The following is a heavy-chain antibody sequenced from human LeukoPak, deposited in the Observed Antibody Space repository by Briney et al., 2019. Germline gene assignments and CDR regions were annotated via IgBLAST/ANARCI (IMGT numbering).Heavy chain of an antibody. V-gene: IGHV4-61*01. D-gene: IGHD2-2*01. J-gene: IGHJ6*02. CDR1: GGSVSSGSYY. CDR2: IYYSGST. CDR3: ARDHDCSSTSRPVTNYGMDV. Sequence: SETLSLTCTVSGGSVSSGSYYWSWIRQPPGKGLEWIRYIYYSGSTNYNPSLKSRVTISVDTSKNQFSLKLSSVTAADTAVYYCARDHDCSSTSRPVTNYGMDVWGQGTTVTVSS.